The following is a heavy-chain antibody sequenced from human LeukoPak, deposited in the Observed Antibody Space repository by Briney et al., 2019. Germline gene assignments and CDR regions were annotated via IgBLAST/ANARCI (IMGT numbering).Heavy chain of an antibody. J-gene: IGHJ5*02. Sequence: GGSLRISCAASGFTFSSYGMHWVRQAPGKGLEWVAVISYDGSNKYYADSVKGRFTISRDNSKNTLYLQMNSLRAEDTAVYYCAKAGGWFGELLQTSADNWFDPWGQGTLVTVSS. V-gene: IGHV3-30*18. CDR1: GFTFSSYG. CDR2: ISYDGSNK. D-gene: IGHD3-10*01. CDR3: AKAGGWFGELLQTSADNWFDP.